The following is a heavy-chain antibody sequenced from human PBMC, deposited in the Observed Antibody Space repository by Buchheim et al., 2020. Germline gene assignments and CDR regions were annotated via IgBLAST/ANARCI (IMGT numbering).Heavy chain of an antibody. Sequence: EVQLLESGGGLVQPGGSLRLSCAASGFTFSSYAMSWVRQAPGKGLEWVSAISGSGGSTYYADSVKGRVTISRENSKNTLYLQMNSLRAEDTAVYYCAKSPRFYSSPQYYFDYWGQGTL. CDR3: AKSPRFYSSPQYYFDY. D-gene: IGHD6-13*01. CDR1: GFTFSSYA. J-gene: IGHJ4*02. V-gene: IGHV3-23*01. CDR2: ISGSGGST.